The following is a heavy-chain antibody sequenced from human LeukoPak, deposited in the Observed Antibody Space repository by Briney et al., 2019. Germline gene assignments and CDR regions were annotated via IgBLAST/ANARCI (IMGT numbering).Heavy chain of an antibody. CDR2: VSYDGGTA. Sequence: GGSLRLSCAASRFTLSNYAMHWVRQAPGKGLEWVALVSYDGGTAYYADSVRGRVTISRDKSKNTLYLQINSLRAEDTAVYYCAREFYNSSGYYSTLDYWGQGTLVTVSS. V-gene: IGHV3-30-3*01. D-gene: IGHD3-22*01. J-gene: IGHJ4*02. CDR3: AREFYNSSGYYSTLDY. CDR1: RFTLSNYA.